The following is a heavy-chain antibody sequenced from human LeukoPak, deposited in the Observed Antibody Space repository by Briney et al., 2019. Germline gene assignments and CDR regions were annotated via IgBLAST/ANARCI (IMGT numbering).Heavy chain of an antibody. CDR2: TYYRSKWYN. D-gene: IGHD6-13*01. CDR3: ARVKGAGINWFDP. J-gene: IGHJ5*02. CDR1: GDSVSSNSAA. Sequence: SQTLSLTCAISGDSVSSNSAAWNWIRQSPPRGLEWLGRTYYRSKWYNDYAVSVKSRITINPDTSKNQFSLQLNSVTPEDTAVYYCARVKGAGINWFDPWGQGTLVTVSS. V-gene: IGHV6-1*01.